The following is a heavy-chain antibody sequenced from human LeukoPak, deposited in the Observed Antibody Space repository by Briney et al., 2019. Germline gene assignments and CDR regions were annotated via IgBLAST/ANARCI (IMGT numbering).Heavy chain of an antibody. V-gene: IGHV3-23*01. CDR3: AKRPYAKTYGDYYFDY. CDR2: ISGSGGST. CDR1: GFTFSSYA. J-gene: IGHJ4*02. D-gene: IGHD4-17*01. Sequence: PEGSLRLSCAASGFTFSSYAMSWVRQAPGKGLEWVSAISGSGGSTYYADSVKGRFTISRDNSKNTLYLQMNSLRAEDTAVYYCAKRPYAKTYGDYYFDYWGQGTLVTVSS.